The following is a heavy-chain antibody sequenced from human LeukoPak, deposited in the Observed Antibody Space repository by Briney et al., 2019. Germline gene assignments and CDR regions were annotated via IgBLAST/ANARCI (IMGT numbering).Heavy chain of an antibody. V-gene: IGHV4-39*07. D-gene: IGHD2-15*01. CDR2: IYYSGST. CDR3: AKSPRTQFCSGDTCYHWFFDL. Sequence: SETLSLTCTVSGGSISSSSYYWGWIRQPPGKGLEWIGSIYYSGSTFYNPSLNSRVTISVDTSRNQFSLELTSVTAADTAVYFCAKSPRTQFCSGDTCYHWFFDLWGRGTLVTVSS. J-gene: IGHJ2*01. CDR1: GGSISSSSYY.